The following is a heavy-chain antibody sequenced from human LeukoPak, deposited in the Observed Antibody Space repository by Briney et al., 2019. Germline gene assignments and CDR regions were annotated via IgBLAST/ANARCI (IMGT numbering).Heavy chain of an antibody. V-gene: IGHV3-48*03. J-gene: IGHJ4*02. CDR3: ASSTPLTSFDY. CDR2: ISSSGSTI. D-gene: IGHD3-10*01. Sequence: PGGSLRLSCAASGFTFSSYEMNWVRQAPGKWLEWVSYISSSGSTIYYADSVKGRFTISRDNAKNSLYLQMNSLRAEDTAVYYCASSTPLTSFDYWGQGTLVTVSS. CDR1: GFTFSSYE.